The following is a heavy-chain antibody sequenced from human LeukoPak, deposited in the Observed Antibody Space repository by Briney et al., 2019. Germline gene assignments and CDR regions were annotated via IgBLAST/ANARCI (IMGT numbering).Heavy chain of an antibody. Sequence: GGSLRLSCAASGFTFSNSAMTWVRQAPGKGLEWVSLISGTGGSTYYADSVKGRFSISRDNSKNTLYLQMNSLRAEDTAAYYCAKERPNIAARPVDCWGQGTLVTVSS. D-gene: IGHD6-6*01. CDR3: AKERPNIAARPVDC. CDR2: ISGTGGST. CDR1: GFTFSNSA. V-gene: IGHV3-23*01. J-gene: IGHJ4*02.